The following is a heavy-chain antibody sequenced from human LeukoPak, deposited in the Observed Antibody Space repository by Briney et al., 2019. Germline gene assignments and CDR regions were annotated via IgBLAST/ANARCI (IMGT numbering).Heavy chain of an antibody. CDR3: ARQFARYSSGWYGGFDY. CDR2: IYYSGST. D-gene: IGHD6-19*01. CDR1: GGSISSSSYY. J-gene: IGHJ4*02. V-gene: IGHV4-39*01. Sequence: SETLSLTCTVSGGSISSSSYYWGWIRQPPGKGLEWIGSIYYSGSTYYNPSLKSRVTISVDTSKNQFSLKLSSVTAADTAVYYCARQFARYSSGWYGGFDYWGQGTLVTVSS.